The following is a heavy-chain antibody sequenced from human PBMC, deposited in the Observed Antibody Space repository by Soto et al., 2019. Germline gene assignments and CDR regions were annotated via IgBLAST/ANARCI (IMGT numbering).Heavy chain of an antibody. CDR1: GFTVSSNY. CDR3: AREEDYGDYVGDY. D-gene: IGHD4-17*01. J-gene: IGHJ4*02. CDR2: IYSGGST. V-gene: IGHV3-66*01. Sequence: EVQLVESGGGLVQPGGSLRLSCAASGFTVSSNYMSWVRQAPGKGLEWVSVIYSGGSTYYADSAKGRFTISRDNSKNTLYLQMNSLRAEDTAVYYCAREEDYGDYVGDYWGQGTLVTVSS.